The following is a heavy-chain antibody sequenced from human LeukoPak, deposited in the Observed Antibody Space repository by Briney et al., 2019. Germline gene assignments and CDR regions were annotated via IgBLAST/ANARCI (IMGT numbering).Heavy chain of an antibody. Sequence: PSETLSLTCTVSGGSISSYYWSWIRQPPGKGLEWIGYIYYSGGTNYNPSLKSRVTISVDTSKNQFPLKLSSVTAADTAVYYCARDRASYYYDSSGYLFDPWGQGTLVTVSS. D-gene: IGHD3-22*01. CDR2: IYYSGGT. V-gene: IGHV4-59*01. CDR1: GGSISSYY. CDR3: ARDRASYYYDSSGYLFDP. J-gene: IGHJ5*02.